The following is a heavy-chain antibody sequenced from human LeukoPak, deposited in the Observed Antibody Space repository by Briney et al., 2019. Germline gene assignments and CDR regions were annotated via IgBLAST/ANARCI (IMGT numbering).Heavy chain of an antibody. D-gene: IGHD2-21*02. CDR2: IYHSGST. J-gene: IGHJ4*02. CDR3: ARGGREDCGGDCYSYTYFDY. CDR1: GGSISSGNW. V-gene: IGHV4-4*02. Sequence: PSGTLSLTCAVSGGSISSGNWWSWVRQPPGKGLEWIGEIYHSGSTNYNPSLQSRVTISVDRSKNQFSLKLTSVTAADTVVYYCARGGREDCGGDCYSYTYFDYWGQGTLVTVSS.